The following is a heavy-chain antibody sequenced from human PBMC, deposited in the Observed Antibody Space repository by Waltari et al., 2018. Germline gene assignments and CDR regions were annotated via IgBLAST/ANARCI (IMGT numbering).Heavy chain of an antibody. CDR1: GGSISSYY. V-gene: IGHV4-59*01. CDR3: AREAVVVPAAPNYYYYYMDV. CDR2: IYYSGST. D-gene: IGHD2-2*01. J-gene: IGHJ6*03. Sequence: QVQLQESGPGLVKPSETLSLTCTVSGGSISSYYWSWIRQPPGKGLEWIGYIYYSGSTNDNPSLKSRVTISVDTSKNQFSLKLSSVTAADTAVYYCAREAVVVPAAPNYYYYYMDVWGKGTTVTVSS.